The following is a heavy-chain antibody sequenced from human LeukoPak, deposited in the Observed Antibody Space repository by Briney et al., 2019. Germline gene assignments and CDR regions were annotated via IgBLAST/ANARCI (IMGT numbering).Heavy chain of an antibody. D-gene: IGHD3-10*01. CDR2: ISSSRSYI. Sequence: PGGSLRLSCAASGFTFSSYSMNWVRQAPGKGLEWVSSISSSRSYIYYADSVKGRFTISRDNAKNSLYLQMNSLRAEDTAVYYCARDEFGSGSYRGNWGQGTLVTVSS. CDR3: ARDEFGSGSYRGN. CDR1: GFTFSSYS. V-gene: IGHV3-21*01. J-gene: IGHJ4*02.